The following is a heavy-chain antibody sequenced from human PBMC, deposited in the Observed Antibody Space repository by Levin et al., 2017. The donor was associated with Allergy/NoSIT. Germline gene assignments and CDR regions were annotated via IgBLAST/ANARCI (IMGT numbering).Heavy chain of an antibody. CDR3: ASQYCGGDCREHDAFDI. CDR2: IYHSGST. V-gene: IGHV4-30-2*01. D-gene: IGHD2-21*02. Sequence: SETLSLTCAVSGGSISSGGYSWSWIRQPPGKGLEWIGYIYHSGSTYYNPSLKSRVTISVDRSKNQFSLKLSSVTAADTAVYYCASQYCGGDCREHDAFDIWGQGTMVTVSS. J-gene: IGHJ3*02. CDR1: GGSISSGGYS.